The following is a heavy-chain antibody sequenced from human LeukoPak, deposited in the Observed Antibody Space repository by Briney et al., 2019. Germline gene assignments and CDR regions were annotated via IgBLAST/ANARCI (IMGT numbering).Heavy chain of an antibody. D-gene: IGHD3-3*01. V-gene: IGHV1-69*13. Sequence: ASVKVSCKASGGTFSSYAISWVRQAPGQGLEWMGGIIPIFGTANYAQKFQGRVTITADESTSTAYMELSSLRSEDTAVYYCARDREADDFWSGYRDAFDIWGQGTMVTVSS. CDR3: ARDREADDFWSGYRDAFDI. CDR1: GGTFSSYA. J-gene: IGHJ3*02. CDR2: IIPIFGTA.